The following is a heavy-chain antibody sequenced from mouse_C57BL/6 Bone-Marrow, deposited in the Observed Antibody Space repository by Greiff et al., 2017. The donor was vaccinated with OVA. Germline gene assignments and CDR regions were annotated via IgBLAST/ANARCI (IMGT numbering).Heavy chain of an antibody. J-gene: IGHJ1*03. CDR3: ARQITTGGYFDV. CDR2: INSDGGST. CDR1: EYEFPSHD. Sequence: EVKVEESGGGLVQPGESLKLSCESNEYEFPSHDMSWVRKTPEKRLELVAAINSDGGSTYYPDTMERRFIISRDNTKKTLYLQMSSLRSEDTALYYCARQITTGGYFDVWGTGTTVTVSS. D-gene: IGHD1-1*01. V-gene: IGHV5-2*03.